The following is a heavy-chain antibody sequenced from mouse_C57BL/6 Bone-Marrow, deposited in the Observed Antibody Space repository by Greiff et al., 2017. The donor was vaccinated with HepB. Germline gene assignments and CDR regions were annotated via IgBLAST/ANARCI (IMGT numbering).Heavy chain of an antibody. Sequence: QVQLQQPGAELVKPGASVKLSCKASGYTFTSYWMHWVKQRPGQGLEWIGYINPSSGYTKYNQKFKDKATLTADKSSSTAYMQLSSLTYEDSAVYYCASGDGNYFFAYWGQGTLVTVSA. CDR1: GYTFTSYW. D-gene: IGHD2-1*01. J-gene: IGHJ3*01. V-gene: IGHV1-7*01. CDR2: INPSSGYT. CDR3: ASGDGNYFFAY.